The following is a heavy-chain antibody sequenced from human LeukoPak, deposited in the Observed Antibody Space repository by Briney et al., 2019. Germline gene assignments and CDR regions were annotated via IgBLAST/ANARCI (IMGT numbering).Heavy chain of an antibody. V-gene: IGHV3-30*04. J-gene: IGHJ4*02. CDR2: ISYDGSNK. CDR3: ARPPYKQQLVGYFDY. Sequence: PGRSLRLSCAASGFTFSSYAMHWVRQAPGKGQEWVAVISYDGSNKYYADSVKGRFTISRDNSKNTLYLQMNSLRAEDTAVYYCARPPYKQQLVGYFDYWGQGTLVTVSS. CDR1: GFTFSSYA. D-gene: IGHD6-13*01.